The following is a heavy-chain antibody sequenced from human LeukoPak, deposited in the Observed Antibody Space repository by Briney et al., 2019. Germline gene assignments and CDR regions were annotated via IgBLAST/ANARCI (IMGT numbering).Heavy chain of an antibody. V-gene: IGHV3-23*05. Sequence: GGSLRLSCGVSGFTFSSHAMCWVRQAPGRGREWVSSIDISGDSTSYADSVKGRFTISRDNSKNTLLLQMDSLRAEDSAIYYCANEIRPNDYWGQGTLVTVFS. CDR2: IDISGDST. CDR3: ANEIRPNDY. J-gene: IGHJ4*02. D-gene: IGHD4/OR15-4a*01. CDR1: GFTFSSHA.